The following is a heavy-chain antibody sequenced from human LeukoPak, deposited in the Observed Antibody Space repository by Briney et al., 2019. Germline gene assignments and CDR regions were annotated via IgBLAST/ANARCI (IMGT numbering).Heavy chain of an antibody. CDR3: ARDHSIIVVPPPRPRFDP. CDR2: ISYDGSNK. V-gene: IGHV3-30*04. CDR1: GFTFSTYA. Sequence: GGSLRLSCAASGFTFSTYAMHWVRQAPGKGLEWVALISYDGSNKYYADSVKGRFTISRDNSKNTLYLQMNSLRAEDTAIYYCARDHSIIVVPPPRPRFDPWGQGTLVTVSS. D-gene: IGHD2-21*01. J-gene: IGHJ5*02.